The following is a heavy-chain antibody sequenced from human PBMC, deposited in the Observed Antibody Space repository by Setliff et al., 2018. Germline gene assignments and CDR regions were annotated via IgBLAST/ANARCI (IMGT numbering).Heavy chain of an antibody. J-gene: IGHJ1*01. CDR2: VYYSGYT. CDR1: NGSVSTTSHY. V-gene: IGHV4-39*07. D-gene: IGHD3-10*01. Sequence: PSETLSLTCTVSNGSVSTTSHYWGWVRQPPGKGLEWIGSVYYSGYTYYSPSLESRVAISVDTSKNQFSLKVNSVTAADTAVYYCARVDFTMLQGVLGHWGQGTLGTVS. CDR3: ARVDFTMLQGVLGH.